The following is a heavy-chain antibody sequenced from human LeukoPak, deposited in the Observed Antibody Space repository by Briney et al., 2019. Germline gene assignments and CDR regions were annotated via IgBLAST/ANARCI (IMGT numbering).Heavy chain of an antibody. V-gene: IGHV3-11*06. CDR2: ISSSSGYT. Sequence: GGSLRLSCAASGFTFNDYYMSWIRQAPGKGLEWISYISSSSGYTKYADSVKGRFTISRDNAKNSLYLQMNSLRDEDTAVYFCARERPVGATPLDFWGQGTLVTVSS. CDR3: ARERPVGATPLDF. D-gene: IGHD1-26*01. J-gene: IGHJ4*02. CDR1: GFTFNDYY.